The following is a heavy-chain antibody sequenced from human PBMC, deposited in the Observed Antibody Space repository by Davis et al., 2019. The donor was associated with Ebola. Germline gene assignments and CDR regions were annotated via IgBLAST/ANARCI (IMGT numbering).Heavy chain of an antibody. D-gene: IGHD5-24*01. CDR1: GDSVSGKNGA. CDR3: ARGWLRNGLDI. V-gene: IGHV6-1*01. J-gene: IGHJ3*02. Sequence: HSQTLSLTCAIPGDSVSGKNGAWNWLRQSPSRGLEWLGRTYYTSKWNTHYAASVKSRTTISPDTSKNQFSLQLNSVTPEDTAVYYCARGWLRNGLDIWGQGTMVIVSS. CDR2: TYYTSKWNT.